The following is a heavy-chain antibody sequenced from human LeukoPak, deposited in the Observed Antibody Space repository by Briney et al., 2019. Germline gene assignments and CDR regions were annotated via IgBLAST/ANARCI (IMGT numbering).Heavy chain of an antibody. CDR1: GYTFITYA. CDR3: ARKNYGDRHPYDY. J-gene: IGHJ4*02. D-gene: IGHD2-21*02. Sequence: GASVRVSCKASGYTFITYAMHWVRQAPGQGLEWVGNINVGNGDTKYSQKFQGRVTFTRDTSASIAYMELSSLTSEDTAIYYCARKNYGDRHPYDYWGQGTLVTVSS. V-gene: IGHV1-3*01. CDR2: INVGNGDT.